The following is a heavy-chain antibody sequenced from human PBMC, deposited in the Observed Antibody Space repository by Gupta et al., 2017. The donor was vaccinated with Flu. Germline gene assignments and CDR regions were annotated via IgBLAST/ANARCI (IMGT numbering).Heavy chain of an antibody. CDR3: AADRGCTGDCYSSWYFNL. Sequence: QIQLVQSGPEVKKPGTSVKVSCKGSGFTFTSSAIQWVRQARGKRLEGIGWIVLGRGNTNYAQKFQERVTITRDMSTSTAYMELSSLRSEDTAVYYCAADRGCTGDCYSSWYFNLWGRGTLVTVSS. CDR2: IVLGRGNT. V-gene: IGHV1-58*02. CDR1: GFTFTSSA. J-gene: IGHJ2*01. D-gene: IGHD2-21*02.